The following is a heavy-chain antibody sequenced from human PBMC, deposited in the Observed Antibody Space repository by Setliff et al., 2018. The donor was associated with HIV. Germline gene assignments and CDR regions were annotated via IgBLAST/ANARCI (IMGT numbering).Heavy chain of an antibody. J-gene: IGHJ3*02. CDR1: GYTFTSYG. V-gene: IGHV1-18*01. CDR2: IIPVFRTA. CDR3: ARARGRLSDFDI. Sequence: ASVKVSCKASGYTFTSYGISWVRQAPGQGLEWMGWIIPVFRTANYAQKFQDRVTMTRDTSTTTVYMDLRSLRSEDTAVYYGARARGRLSDFDIWGQGTMVTVSS. D-gene: IGHD3-10*01.